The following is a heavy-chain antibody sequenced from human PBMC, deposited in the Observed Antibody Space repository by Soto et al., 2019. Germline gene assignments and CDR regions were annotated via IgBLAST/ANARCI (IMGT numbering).Heavy chain of an antibody. CDR1: GLPFSSYW. Sequence: GGSLRLSCAAAGLPFSSYWMSWVRPAPGKGLEWVANIKQDGSEKYYVDSVKGRFTISRDNAKNSLYLQMNSLRAEDTAVYYCARERGITIFGVVIEIAYYYYYMDVWGKGTTVTVSS. J-gene: IGHJ6*03. V-gene: IGHV3-7*01. CDR3: ARERGITIFGVVIEIAYYYYYMDV. CDR2: IKQDGSEK. D-gene: IGHD3-3*01.